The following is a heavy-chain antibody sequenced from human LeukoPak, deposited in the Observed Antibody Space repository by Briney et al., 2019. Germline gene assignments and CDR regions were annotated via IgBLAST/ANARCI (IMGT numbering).Heavy chain of an antibody. CDR1: GGSISSSRYY. Sequence: SETLSLTCTVSGGSISSSRYYWGWIRQPPGKGLEWIGSIYYSGSTYYNPSLKSRVTISVDTSKNQFSLKLSSVTAADTAVYYCARVYSSGWLDYWGQGTLVTVSS. V-gene: IGHV4-39*01. D-gene: IGHD6-19*01. J-gene: IGHJ4*02. CDR3: ARVYSSGWLDY. CDR2: IYYSGST.